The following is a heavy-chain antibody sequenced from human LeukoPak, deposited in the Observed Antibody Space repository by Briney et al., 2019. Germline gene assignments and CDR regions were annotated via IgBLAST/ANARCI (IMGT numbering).Heavy chain of an antibody. J-gene: IGHJ2*01. CDR1: GGSFSGYY. Sequence: PSETLSLTCAVYGGSFSGYYWSWIRQPPGKGLEWIGEINHSGSTNYNPSLKSRVTISVDTSKNQFSLKLSSVTAADTAVYYCARRAGGAKHYWYFDLWGRGTLVTVSS. CDR2: INHSGST. V-gene: IGHV4-34*01. D-gene: IGHD3-16*01. CDR3: ARRAGGAKHYWYFDL.